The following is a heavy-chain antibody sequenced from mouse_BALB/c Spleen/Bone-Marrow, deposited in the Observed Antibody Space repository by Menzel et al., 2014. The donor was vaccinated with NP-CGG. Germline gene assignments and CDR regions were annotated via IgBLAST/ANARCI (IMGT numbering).Heavy chain of an antibody. Sequence: EVQLQQSGAELVKPGASVKLSCTASGFNIKDTYMHWVKQRPEQGLEWIGRIDPANGNTKYDPKFQGRATVTADTSSSTAYLQLSSLTSEDTAVYYCARYYCRTMDYWGQGTSVTVSS. CDR1: GFNIKDTY. V-gene: IGHV14-3*02. J-gene: IGHJ4*01. D-gene: IGHD1-1*01. CDR3: ARYYCRTMDY. CDR2: IDPANGNT.